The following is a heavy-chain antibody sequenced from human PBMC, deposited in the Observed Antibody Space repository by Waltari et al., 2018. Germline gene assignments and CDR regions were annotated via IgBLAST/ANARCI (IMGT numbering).Heavy chain of an antibody. Sequence: QVQLVQSGAEVKKPGSSVKVSCKASGGTFSSYAISWVRPAPGQGLGLLGGISPIRGIANYAQKFQGRVTITADESTSTAYMELSSLRSEDTAVYYCARTFGVVTMYYFDYWGQGTLVTVSS. CDR1: GGTFSSYA. V-gene: IGHV1-69*04. D-gene: IGHD3-3*01. CDR3: ARTFGVVTMYYFDY. CDR2: ISPIRGIA. J-gene: IGHJ4*02.